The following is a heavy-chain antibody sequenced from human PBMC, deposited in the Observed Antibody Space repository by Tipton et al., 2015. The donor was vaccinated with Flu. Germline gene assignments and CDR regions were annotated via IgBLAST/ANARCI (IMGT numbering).Heavy chain of an antibody. Sequence: TLSLTCTVSGDSITNSYWTWIRQSPGKALEWIGYKYYAGGTIYSPSLKSRVSLSVDTSRDLFSLKLTSVTAADTAVYYCARGQGSGNNVFFDQWGQGTLVTVSP. D-gene: IGHD3-10*01. CDR1: GDSITNSY. V-gene: IGHV4-59*12. CDR3: ARGQGSGNNVFFDQ. J-gene: IGHJ4*02. CDR2: KYYAGGT.